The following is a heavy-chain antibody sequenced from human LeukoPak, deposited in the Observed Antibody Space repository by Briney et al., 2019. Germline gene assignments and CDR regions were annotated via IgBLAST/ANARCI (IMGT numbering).Heavy chain of an antibody. CDR3: ASSIGRIPATTLVMGYFDY. J-gene: IGHJ4*02. CDR2: IYTSGST. Sequence: SETLSLTCTVSGGSISGGSYYWSWIRQPAGKGLEWIGRIYTSGSTNYNPSLESRVTISVDASKTQFSLKLRSVTAADTAVYYCASSIGRIPATTLVMGYFDYWGQGTQVTVSS. V-gene: IGHV4-61*02. D-gene: IGHD1/OR15-1a*01. CDR1: GGSISGGSYY.